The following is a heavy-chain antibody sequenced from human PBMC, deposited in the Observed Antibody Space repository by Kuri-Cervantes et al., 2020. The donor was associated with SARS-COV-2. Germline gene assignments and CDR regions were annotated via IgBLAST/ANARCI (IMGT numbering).Heavy chain of an antibody. J-gene: IGHJ6*02. D-gene: IGHD6-19*01. Sequence: ASVKVSCKASGYIFTGYYMHWVRQAPGQGLEWMGWINPNSGGTNYAQKFQGRVTMTRDTSISTAYMELSRLRSDDTAVYYCARDTAVAGTAYGMDVWGQGTTVTVSS. CDR2: INPNSGGT. CDR3: ARDTAVAGTAYGMDV. V-gene: IGHV1-2*02. CDR1: GYIFTGYY.